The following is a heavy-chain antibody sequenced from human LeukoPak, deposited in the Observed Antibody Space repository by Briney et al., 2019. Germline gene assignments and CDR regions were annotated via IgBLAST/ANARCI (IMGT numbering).Heavy chain of an antibody. D-gene: IGHD6-25*01. Sequence: GGSLRLSCEASGFTFSSYWMTWIRQAPGKGLEWVANIRQDGSDKFYVYSVKGRFTVSRDNAKNSLYLQMNSLRGEDTAVYYCARDSAFDYWGQGTLVTVSS. CDR1: GFTFSSYW. CDR3: ARDSAFDY. V-gene: IGHV3-7*01. CDR2: IRQDGSDK. J-gene: IGHJ4*02.